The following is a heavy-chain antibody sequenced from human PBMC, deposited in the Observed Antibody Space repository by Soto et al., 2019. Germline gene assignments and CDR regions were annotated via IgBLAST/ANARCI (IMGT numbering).Heavy chain of an antibody. J-gene: IGHJ4*02. CDR1: GYTFTGHY. CDR3: GRGRSGQIVVFF. Sequence: ASVKVSCKASGYTFTGHYIHWVRQAPEQGPEWMGEIGPESGATRYAQKFQGRVTMTRDTSITTVYMELKNLSPDDTAVYYCGRGRSGQIVVFFWGQGTPVTVYS. V-gene: IGHV1-2*02. D-gene: IGHD1-26*01. CDR2: IGPESGAT.